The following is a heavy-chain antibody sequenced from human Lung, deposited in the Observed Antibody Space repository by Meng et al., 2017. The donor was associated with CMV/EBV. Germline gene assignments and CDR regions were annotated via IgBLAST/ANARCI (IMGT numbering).Heavy chain of an antibody. V-gene: IGHV3-30-3*01. J-gene: IGHJ6*02. CDR2: ISYDGSNK. Sequence: GGSXRLXCAASGFTFSSYAMHWVRQAPGKGLEWVAVISYDGSNKYYADSVKGRFTISRDNSKNTLYLQMNSLRAEDTAVYYCARDPGYCSSTSCITYYGMDVXGQGXTVTVSS. CDR3: ARDPGYCSSTSCITYYGMDV. CDR1: GFTFSSYA. D-gene: IGHD2-2*01.